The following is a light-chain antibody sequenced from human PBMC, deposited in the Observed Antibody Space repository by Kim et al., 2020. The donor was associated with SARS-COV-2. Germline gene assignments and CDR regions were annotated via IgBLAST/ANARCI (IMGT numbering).Light chain of an antibody. CDR1: SSDS. Sequence: QSAVTQPASVSGSAGQSITISCTGTSSDSVAWYQHYPGTAPKLIIFDVSRRPSGVSSRFSASKSGNTASLTISGLQAEDEADYHCSSYTTSNTFVMFGGGTKLTVL. CDR2: DVS. J-gene: IGLJ3*02. CDR3: SSYTTSNTFVM. V-gene: IGLV2-14*03.